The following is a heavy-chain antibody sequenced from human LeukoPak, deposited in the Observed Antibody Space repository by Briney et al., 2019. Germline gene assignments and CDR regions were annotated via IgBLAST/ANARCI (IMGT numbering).Heavy chain of an antibody. J-gene: IGHJ4*02. CDR2: ISGSGGST. V-gene: IGHV3-23*01. Sequence: GGSLRLSCAASGFTFSTYAMSWVRQAPGKGLEWVSAISGSGGSTYYADSVKGRFTISRDNSKNTLYLQMNSLRAEDTAVYYCAKDLYYYGSGSPQWGQGTLVTVSS. CDR3: AKDLYYYGSGSPQ. CDR1: GFTFSTYA. D-gene: IGHD3-10*01.